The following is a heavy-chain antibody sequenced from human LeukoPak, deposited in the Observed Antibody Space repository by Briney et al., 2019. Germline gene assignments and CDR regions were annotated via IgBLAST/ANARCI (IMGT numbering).Heavy chain of an antibody. CDR1: GGSINSSSYY. J-gene: IGHJ4*02. Sequence: SETLSLTCTVSGGSINSSSYYWGWIRPPPGKGLEWIGSIYYSGRTYYNPSLKSRVTISVDTSKNQFSLKLSSVTAADTAVYYCARDGVTGTTVDYWGQGTLVTVSS. D-gene: IGHD1-20*01. CDR2: IYYSGRT. CDR3: ARDGVTGTTVDY. V-gene: IGHV4-39*07.